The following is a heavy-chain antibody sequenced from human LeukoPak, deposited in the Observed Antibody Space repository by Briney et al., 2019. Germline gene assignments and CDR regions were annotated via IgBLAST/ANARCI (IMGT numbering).Heavy chain of an antibody. CDR1: GYTFTGYY. D-gene: IGHD5-18*01. CDR2: INPNSGGT. CDR3: ARDGAGIQLWSLSNWFDP. Sequence: ASVKVSCKASGYTFTGYYMHWVRQAPGQGLEWMGWINPNSGGTNYAQKFQGRVTMTRDTSISTAYMELSRLRSDDTAVYYCARDGAGIQLWSLSNWFDPWGQGTLVTVSS. V-gene: IGHV1-2*02. J-gene: IGHJ5*02.